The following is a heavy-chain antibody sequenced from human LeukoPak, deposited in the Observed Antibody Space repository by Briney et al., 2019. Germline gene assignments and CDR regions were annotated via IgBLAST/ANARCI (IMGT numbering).Heavy chain of an antibody. CDR2: IYTSGST. V-gene: IGHV4-4*07. CDR3: ARGGHSSWTYYYYYYYMDV. D-gene: IGHD6-13*01. Sequence: MASETLSLTCTVSGGSISSYYWSGIRQPAGKGLEWIGRIYTSGSTNYNPSLKSRVTMSVDTSKTQFSLKLSSVPAADTAVYYCARGGHSSWTYYYYYYYMDVWGKGTTVTVSS. CDR1: GGSISSYY. J-gene: IGHJ6*03.